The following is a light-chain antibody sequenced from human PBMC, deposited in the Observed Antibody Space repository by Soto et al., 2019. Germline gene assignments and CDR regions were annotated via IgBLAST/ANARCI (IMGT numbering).Light chain of an antibody. J-gene: IGKJ1*01. V-gene: IGKV3-11*01. CDR3: QQRSNWHPWT. CDR1: QSVSSY. CDR2: DAS. Sequence: EIVLTQSPATLSLSPGERATLSCRASQSVSSYLAWYQQKPGQAPRLLIYDASNRATGIPARFSGSGSGTDFTLTISSLEPEDFEVYYCQQRSNWHPWTFGQGTKVEIK.